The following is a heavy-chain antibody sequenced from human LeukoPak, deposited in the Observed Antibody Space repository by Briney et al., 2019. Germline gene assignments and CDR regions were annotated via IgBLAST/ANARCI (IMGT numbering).Heavy chain of an antibody. CDR3: AKAKGFAAMYYFDY. Sequence: GGSLRLSCAASGFTLRDYAMHWVRQVPGEGLEWVSGISFNSGNIDYADSVKGRFTISRDNANKSLHLQMNSLRVEDTAWYYCAKAKGFAAMYYFDYWGQGALVTVSS. V-gene: IGHV3-9*01. CDR2: ISFNSGNI. CDR1: GFTLRDYA. D-gene: IGHD3-10*01. J-gene: IGHJ4*02.